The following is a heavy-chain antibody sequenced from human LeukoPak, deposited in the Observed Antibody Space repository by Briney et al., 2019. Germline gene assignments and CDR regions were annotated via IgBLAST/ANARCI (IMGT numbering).Heavy chain of an antibody. D-gene: IGHD2-2*01. J-gene: IGHJ4*02. V-gene: IGHV1-8*03. CDR1: GYTFTSYD. CDR3: ARGPGCISTTCPYYFDY. CDR2: MNPNSGNI. Sequence: ASVKVSCKDSGYTFTSYDINWVRQATGQGLEWMGWMNPNSGNIGYAQKFQGRVTITRNTSISTAYMELSSLRSEDTAVYYCARGPGCISTTCPYYFDYWGQGTLVTVSS.